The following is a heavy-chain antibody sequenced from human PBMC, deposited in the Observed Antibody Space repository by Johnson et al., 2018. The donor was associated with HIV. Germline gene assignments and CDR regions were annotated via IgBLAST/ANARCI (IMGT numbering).Heavy chain of an antibody. CDR3: VRGSLGYQNIHDPFDI. J-gene: IGHJ3*02. D-gene: IGHD3-16*02. CDR1: GFSFSSYA. V-gene: IGHV3-23*04. Sequence: EQLVEYGGGSVQPGGSPRLSCAASGFSFSSYALTWVRQVPGKGLAWGAGISGRGVRIYSADSVKGRSTISRANAKNSLYLQMNSLRAEDTALYDCVRGSLGYQNIHDPFDIWGQGTMVTVSS. CDR2: ISGRGVRI.